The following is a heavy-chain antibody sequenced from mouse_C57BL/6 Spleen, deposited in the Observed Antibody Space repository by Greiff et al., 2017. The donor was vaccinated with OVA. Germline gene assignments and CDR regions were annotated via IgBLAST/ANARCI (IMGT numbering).Heavy chain of an antibody. CDR2: ISSGSSTI. J-gene: IGHJ4*01. Sequence: VQLQQSGGGLVKPGGSLKLSCAASGFTFSDYGMHWVRQAPEKGLEWVAYISSGSSTIYYADTVKGRFTISRDNAKNTLFLQMTSLRSEDTAMYYCARGYYGNFYAMDYWGQGTSVTVSS. CDR3: ARGYYGNFYAMDY. V-gene: IGHV5-17*01. CDR1: GFTFSDYG. D-gene: IGHD2-1*01.